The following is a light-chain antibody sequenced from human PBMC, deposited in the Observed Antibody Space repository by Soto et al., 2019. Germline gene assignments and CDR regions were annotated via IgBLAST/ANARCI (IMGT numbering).Light chain of an antibody. CDR3: QQYGSLPRT. Sequence: EIVLTQSPGTLSLSPGERATLSCRASQSVSSSYLGWYQQKPGQAPRLLIYGGSSRATGIPDVFSGSGSGTDFTLTISRLEPEDVAVYYCQQYGSLPRTFGQGTKLEIK. V-gene: IGKV3-20*01. CDR1: QSVSSSY. CDR2: GGS. J-gene: IGKJ2*01.